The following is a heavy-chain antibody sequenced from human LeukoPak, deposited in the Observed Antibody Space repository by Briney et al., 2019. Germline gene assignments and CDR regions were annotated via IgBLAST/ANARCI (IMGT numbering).Heavy chain of an antibody. V-gene: IGHV3-20*04. CDR2: INWNGGST. CDR3: ARAVNDFWSGSYDY. CDR1: GFTFDDYG. J-gene: IGHJ4*02. D-gene: IGHD3-3*01. Sequence: GGSLRLSCAASGFTFDDYGMSWVRQAPGKGLEWVSGINWNGGSTGYTDSVKGRFTISRDNAKNSLYLQMNSLRAEDTALYYCARAVNDFWSGSYDYWGQGTLVTVSS.